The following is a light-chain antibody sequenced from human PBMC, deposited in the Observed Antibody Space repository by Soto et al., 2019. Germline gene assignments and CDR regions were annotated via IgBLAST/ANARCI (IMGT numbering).Light chain of an antibody. CDR3: ASYTTSNTWV. Sequence: QSVLTQPASVSGSPGQSITISCTGTSSDVGAYNFVSWYQQHPDKAPKLMIYEVSNRPSGVSHRFSGSKSDNKASLTISGLQAEDEADYYCASYTTSNTWVFGGGTKLTVL. CDR2: EVS. CDR1: SSDVGAYNF. V-gene: IGLV2-14*01. J-gene: IGLJ3*02.